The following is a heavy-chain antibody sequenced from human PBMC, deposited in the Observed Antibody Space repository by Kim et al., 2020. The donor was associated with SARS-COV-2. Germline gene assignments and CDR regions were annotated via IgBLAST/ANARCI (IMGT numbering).Heavy chain of an antibody. V-gene: IGHV3-33*05. CDR1: GFTFSSYG. J-gene: IGHJ6*02. Sequence: GGSLRLSCAASGFTFSSYGMHWVRQAPGKGLEWVAVISYDGSNKYYADSVKGRFTISRDNSKNTLYLQMNSLRAEDTAVYYCAGEEITMVRGHLYYYYGMDVWGQGTTVTVSS. CDR3: AGEEITMVRGHLYYYYGMDV. D-gene: IGHD3-10*01. CDR2: ISYDGSNK.